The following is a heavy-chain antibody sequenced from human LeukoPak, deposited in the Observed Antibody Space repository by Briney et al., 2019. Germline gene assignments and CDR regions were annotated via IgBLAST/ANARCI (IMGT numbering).Heavy chain of an antibody. Sequence: SETLSLTCTVSGGSIGSYYWSWIRQPPGKGLEWIGYIYYSGSTNYNPSLKSRVTISVDTSKNQLSLKVRSVTAADTAVYYCARDFIAAAGGNWFDPWGQGTLVAVSS. J-gene: IGHJ5*02. CDR3: ARDFIAAAGGNWFDP. CDR2: IYYSGST. D-gene: IGHD6-13*01. V-gene: IGHV4-59*12. CDR1: GGSIGSYY.